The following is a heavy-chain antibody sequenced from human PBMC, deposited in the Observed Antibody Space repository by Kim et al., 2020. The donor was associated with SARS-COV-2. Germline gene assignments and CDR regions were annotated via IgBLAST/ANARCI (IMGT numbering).Heavy chain of an antibody. CDR2: IIPIFGTA. CDR3: ARGGKSRGYSGYGDLDY. J-gene: IGHJ4*02. CDR1: GGTFSSYA. V-gene: IGHV1-69*13. D-gene: IGHD5-12*01. Sequence: ASVKVSCKASGGTFSSYAISWVRQAPGQGLEWMGGIIPIFGTANYAQKFQGRVTITADESTSTAYMELSSLRSEDTAVYYCARGGKSRGYSGYGDLDYWGQGTLVTVSS.